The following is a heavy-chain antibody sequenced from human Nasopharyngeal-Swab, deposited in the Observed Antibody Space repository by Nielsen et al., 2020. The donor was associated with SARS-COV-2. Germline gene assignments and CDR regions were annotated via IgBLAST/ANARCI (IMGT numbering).Heavy chain of an antibody. Sequence: GESLKISCAASGFTFSSYWMSWVRQAPGKGLEWVANIKQDGSDKYYVDSVKGRFTISRDNAKNSLYLQMNSLRAEDTAVYYCARDVRIFGVVIITYYYYYYMDVWGKGTTVTVSS. CDR3: ARDVRIFGVVIITYYYYYYMDV. J-gene: IGHJ6*03. CDR2: IKQDGSDK. D-gene: IGHD3-3*01. CDR1: GFTFSSYW. V-gene: IGHV3-7*01.